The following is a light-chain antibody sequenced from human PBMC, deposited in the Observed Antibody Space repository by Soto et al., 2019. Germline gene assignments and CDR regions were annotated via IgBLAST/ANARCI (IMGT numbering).Light chain of an antibody. V-gene: IGKV3-11*01. CDR3: QQRSNWLT. Sequence: EIVLTQSPGTLSLSPGQRATLSCMASQSVSSYLAWYQQKPGQAPRLLIYDASNRATGIPARFSGSGSGTDFTLTISSLEPEDFAVYYCQQRSNWLTFGGGTKVDIK. CDR1: QSVSSY. J-gene: IGKJ4*01. CDR2: DAS.